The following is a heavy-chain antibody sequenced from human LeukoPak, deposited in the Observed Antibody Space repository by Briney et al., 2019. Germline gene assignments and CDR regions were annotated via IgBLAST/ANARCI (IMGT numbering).Heavy chain of an antibody. CDR3: ARGLGIAAAGRLLDY. D-gene: IGHD6-13*01. CDR1: GGSISSYY. V-gene: IGHV4-59*12. CDR2: IYYSGST. J-gene: IGHJ4*02. Sequence: SETLSLTCTVSGGSISSYYWSWIRQPPGKGLEWIGYIYYSGSTNYNPSLKSRVTISVDKSKNQFSLKLSSVTAADTAVYYCARGLGIAAAGRLLDYWGQGTLVTVSS.